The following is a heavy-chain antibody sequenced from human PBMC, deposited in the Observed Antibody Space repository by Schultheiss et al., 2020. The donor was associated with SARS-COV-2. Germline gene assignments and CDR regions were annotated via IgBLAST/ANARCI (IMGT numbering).Heavy chain of an antibody. J-gene: IGHJ4*02. CDR2: IIPIFGTA. V-gene: IGHV1-69*05. CDR3: ATSIVVVTGLFDY. D-gene: IGHD3-22*01. CDR1: GFTFTSSA. Sequence: SVKVSCKASGFTFTSSAVQWVRQAPGQGLEWMGGIIPIFGTANYAQKFQGRVTLTTDTSTRTAYMELSSLRSEDTAVYYCATSIVVVTGLFDYWGQGTLVTVSS.